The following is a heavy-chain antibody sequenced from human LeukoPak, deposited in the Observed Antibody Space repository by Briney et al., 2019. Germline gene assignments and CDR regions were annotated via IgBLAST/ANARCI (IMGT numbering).Heavy chain of an antibody. CDR1: GYTFTGYY. D-gene: IGHD3-22*01. Sequence: ASVKVSCKTSGYTFTGYYMHWVRQAPGQGLEWMGWINPNSGGTNYAQKFQGRVTMTRDTSISKAYMELSRLRSDDTAVYYCARDRYYYDSSGYYYVWDYWGQGTLVTVSS. CDR2: INPNSGGT. J-gene: IGHJ4*02. V-gene: IGHV1-2*02. CDR3: ARDRYYYDSSGYYYVWDY.